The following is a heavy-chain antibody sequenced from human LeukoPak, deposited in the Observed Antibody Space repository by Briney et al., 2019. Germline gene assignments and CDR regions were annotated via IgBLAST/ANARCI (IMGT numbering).Heavy chain of an antibody. CDR1: GFTFSSYS. Sequence: GGSLRLSCAASGFTFSSYSMNWVRQAPGKGLEWLSYISSSSSTIYYADSAKGRFTISRDNAKNSLYLQMNSLRAEDTAMYYCARGYDISDYWGQGTVVTVSS. V-gene: IGHV3-48*04. CDR2: ISSSSSTI. CDR3: ARGYDISDY. J-gene: IGHJ4*02. D-gene: IGHD3-9*01.